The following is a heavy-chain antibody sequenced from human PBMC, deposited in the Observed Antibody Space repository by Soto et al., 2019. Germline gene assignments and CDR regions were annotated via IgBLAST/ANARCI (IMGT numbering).Heavy chain of an antibody. J-gene: IGHJ6*03. CDR1: GYTFTGYY. D-gene: IGHD3-10*01. Sequence: ASVKVSCKASGYTFTGYYMHWVRQAPGQGLEWMGWINPNSGGTNYAQKFQGWVTMTRDTSISTAYMELSRLRSDDTAVYYCARGVTMVRGVTRLDYYYMDVWGKGTTVTVSS. CDR3: ARGVTMVRGVTRLDYYYMDV. CDR2: INPNSGGT. V-gene: IGHV1-2*04.